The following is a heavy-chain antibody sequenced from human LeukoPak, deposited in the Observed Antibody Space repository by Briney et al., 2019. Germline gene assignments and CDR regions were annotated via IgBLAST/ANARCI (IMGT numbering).Heavy chain of an antibody. CDR3: AREGYSSSWYLGDAFDI. V-gene: IGHV3-21*01. J-gene: IGHJ3*02. CDR1: GFTFSSYS. Sequence: GGSLRLSCAASGFTFSSYSMNWVRQAPGKGLEWVSSISSSSSYIYYADSVKGRFTISRDNAKNSLYLQTNSLRAEDTAVYYCAREGYSSSWYLGDAFDIWGQGTMVTVSS. CDR2: ISSSSSYI. D-gene: IGHD6-13*01.